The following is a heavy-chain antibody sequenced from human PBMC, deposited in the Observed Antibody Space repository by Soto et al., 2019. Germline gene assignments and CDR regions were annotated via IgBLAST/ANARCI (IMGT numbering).Heavy chain of an antibody. J-gene: IGHJ5*02. Sequence: SETLSLTCTVSGGSIRSAGHYWSGIRQHPGKGLEWIGYINHSGTTFYNPSLKSRLTISVDTSENQFSLRLTSVTAADTAVYFCARWGGFCPDRLSPAPFDPWGPATLLTVSS. CDR2: INHSGTT. D-gene: IGHD3-10*01. CDR1: GGSIRSAGHY. V-gene: IGHV4-31*03. CDR3: ARWGGFCPDRLSPAPFDP.